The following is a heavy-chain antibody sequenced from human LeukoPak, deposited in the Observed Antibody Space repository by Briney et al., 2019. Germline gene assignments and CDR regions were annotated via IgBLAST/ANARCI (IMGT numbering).Heavy chain of an antibody. Sequence: QPGGSLRLSCAASGFTVSSHYMSWVRQAPGKGLEWVSVTDSGGSTSYADSVKGRFTISRDTSKNTLYLQMNGLRAEDTAVYYCARDRLYSSSWQDYYYYMDVWGKGTTVTVSS. CDR3: ARDRLYSSSWQDYYYYMDV. CDR1: GFTVSSHY. CDR2: TDSGGST. J-gene: IGHJ6*03. D-gene: IGHD6-13*01. V-gene: IGHV3-53*01.